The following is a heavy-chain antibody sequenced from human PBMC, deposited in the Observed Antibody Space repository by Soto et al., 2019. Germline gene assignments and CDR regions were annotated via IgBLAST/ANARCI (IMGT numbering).Heavy chain of an antibody. J-gene: IGHJ6*03. D-gene: IGHD2-15*01. Sequence: AGGSLRLSCAASGFTFSSYAMSWVRQAPGKGLEWVSAISGSGGSTYYADSVKGRFTISRDNSKNTLYLQMNSLRAEDTAVYYCAKGYCSGGSCRTYYYYYYMDVRGKGTTVTVSS. CDR2: ISGSGGST. V-gene: IGHV3-23*01. CDR3: AKGYCSGGSCRTYYYYYYMDV. CDR1: GFTFSSYA.